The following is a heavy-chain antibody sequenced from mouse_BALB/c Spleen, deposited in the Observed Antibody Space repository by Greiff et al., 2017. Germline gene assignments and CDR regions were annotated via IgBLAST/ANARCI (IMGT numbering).Heavy chain of an antibody. D-gene: IGHD2-14*01. J-gene: IGHJ3*01. CDR2: IYPSDSYT. CDR3: TRSWYDVFAY. Sequence: QVQLQQPGAELVRPGASVKLSCKASGYTFTSYWINWVKQRPGQGLEWIGNIYPSDSYTNYNQKFKDKATLTVDKSSSTAYMQLSSPTSEDSAVYYCTRSWYDVFAYWGQGTLVTVSA. V-gene: IGHV1-69*02. CDR1: GYTFTSYW.